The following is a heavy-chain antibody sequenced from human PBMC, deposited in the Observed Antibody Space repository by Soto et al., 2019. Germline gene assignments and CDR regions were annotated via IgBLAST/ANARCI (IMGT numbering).Heavy chain of an antibody. CDR2: ISGSGGST. CDR1: GFTFNSYA. J-gene: IGHJ6*03. CDR3: AKSGGKDYYYYMDV. V-gene: IGHV3-23*01. D-gene: IGHD3-10*01. Sequence: EVQLLESGGALAQPGESLRLSCAASGFTFNSYAMSWVRQAPGKGLEWVSAISGSGGSTYYADSVKGRFTISRDNSKNTLYLQMNSLRAEDTAIFYCAKSGGKDYYYYMDVWGKGTTVTVSS.